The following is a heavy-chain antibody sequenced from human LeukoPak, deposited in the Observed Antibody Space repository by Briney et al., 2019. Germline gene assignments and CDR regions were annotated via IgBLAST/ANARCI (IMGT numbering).Heavy chain of an antibody. CDR2: ISGSGGST. CDR3: AKAGGTSCFMVTGDC. V-gene: IGHV3-23*01. Sequence: PGGSLRLSCAPSGFTFSSYAMSWVRQAPGKGLEWVSAISGSGGSTYYADSVEGRFTISRDNFKNTLYLQMNSLRAEDTAVYCCAKAGGTSCFMVTGDCWGQGTLVTVSS. D-gene: IGHD2-2*01. CDR1: GFTFSSYA. J-gene: IGHJ4*02.